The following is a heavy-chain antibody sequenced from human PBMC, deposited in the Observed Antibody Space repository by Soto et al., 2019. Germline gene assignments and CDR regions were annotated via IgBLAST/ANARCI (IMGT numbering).Heavy chain of an antibody. CDR3: ARQRRGRDTGWFYFDY. CDR1: GGSIGSGDYY. Sequence: SETLSLTCIVSGGSIGSGDYYWSWIRQYPGKGLEYIGFIYNSATTYYNPSLRSRVTMSLDTSENSFSLKLTSVTAADAAVYFCARQRRGRDTGWFYFDYWGQ. D-gene: IGHD6-19*01. CDR2: IYNSATT. V-gene: IGHV4-31*03. J-gene: IGHJ4*02.